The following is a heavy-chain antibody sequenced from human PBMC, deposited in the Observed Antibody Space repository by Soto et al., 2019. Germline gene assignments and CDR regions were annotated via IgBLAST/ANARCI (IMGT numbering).Heavy chain of an antibody. V-gene: IGHV3-33*01. CDR2: IWYDGSNK. CDR3: ARDYWYYDRSGYFTY. J-gene: IGHJ4*02. CDR1: GFTFSSYG. Sequence: AGGALRLSCAASGFTFSSYGMHWVRQAPGKGLEWVAVIWYDGSNKFYADSVKGRFTISRDNSKNTLYLQMNSLRAEDTAVYYCARDYWYYDRSGYFTYWGQGTLVPVSS. D-gene: IGHD3-22*01.